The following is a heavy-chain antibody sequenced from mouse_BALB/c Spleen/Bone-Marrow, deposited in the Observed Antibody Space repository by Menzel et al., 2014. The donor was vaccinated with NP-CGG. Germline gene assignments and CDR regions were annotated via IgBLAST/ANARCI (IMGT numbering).Heavy chain of an antibody. CDR2: IDPANGNT. V-gene: IGHV14-3*02. CDR3: ARRGDRYEAWFPY. Sequence: DVKLQESGAELVKPAASVRLSCTASGFNIKDSYMHWVEQRPEQGLEWIGRIDPANGNTKCGPKFQGKATIALDTSSNTAYLQLSSLTSGDTAVYFCARRGDRYEAWFPYWGQGTLVTVSA. J-gene: IGHJ3*01. CDR1: GFNIKDSY. D-gene: IGHD2-14*01.